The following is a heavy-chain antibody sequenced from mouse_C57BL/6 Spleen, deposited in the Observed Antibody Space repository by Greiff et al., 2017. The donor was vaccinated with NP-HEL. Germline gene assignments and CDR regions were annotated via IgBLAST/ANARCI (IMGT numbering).Heavy chain of an antibody. J-gene: IGHJ4*01. D-gene: IGHD1-1*01. Sequence: VQLQESGAELARPGASVKLSCKASGYTFTSYTMHWVKQRPGQGLEWIGYINPSSGYTKYNQKFKDKATLTADKSSSTAYMQLSSLTSEDSAVYYCARSAYYGSSFMGCRGKGTSVTVSS. CDR3: ARSAYYGSSFMGC. V-gene: IGHV1-4*01. CDR2: INPSSGYT. CDR1: GYTFTSYT.